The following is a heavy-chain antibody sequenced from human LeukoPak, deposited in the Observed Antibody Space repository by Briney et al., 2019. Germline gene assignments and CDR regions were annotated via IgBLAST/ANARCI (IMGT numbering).Heavy chain of an antibody. D-gene: IGHD3-10*01. Sequence: GGSLRLSCAASGFTFSDHYMDWVRQAPGKGLEWIGRSRNKANSYTTEYAASVKGRFTISRDDSKNSLYLQMNSLTTEDTAVYYCARWGYGSGNYYFDYWGQGTLVTVSS. V-gene: IGHV3-72*01. J-gene: IGHJ4*02. CDR3: ARWGYGSGNYYFDY. CDR2: SRNKANSYTT. CDR1: GFTFSDHY.